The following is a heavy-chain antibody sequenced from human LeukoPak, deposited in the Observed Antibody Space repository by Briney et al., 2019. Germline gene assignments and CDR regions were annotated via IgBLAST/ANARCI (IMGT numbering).Heavy chain of an antibody. CDR3: ARDVASRIQVWLSLHYMDV. Sequence: GGSLRLSCAASGFTFSSYAMHWVRQAPGKGLEWVAVISYDGSNKYYADSVKGRFTISRDNSKNTLYLQMNSLRAEDTAVYYCARDVASRIQVWLSLHYMDVWGKGTTVTISS. CDR2: ISYDGSNK. CDR1: GFTFSSYA. D-gene: IGHD5-18*01. J-gene: IGHJ6*03. V-gene: IGHV3-30*04.